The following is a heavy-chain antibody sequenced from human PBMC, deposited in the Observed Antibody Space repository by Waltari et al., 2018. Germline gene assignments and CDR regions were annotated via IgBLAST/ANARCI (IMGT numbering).Heavy chain of an antibody. V-gene: IGHV4-38-2*01. J-gene: IGHJ4*02. CDR3: ARHLRSSGWYEDY. D-gene: IGHD6-19*01. Sequence: QVQLQESGPGLVKPSETLSLTCAVSGYSISSGYYWGWIRQPPGKGLEWIGSIYHSGSTYYNPSLKSRVTISVDTSKNQFSLKLSSVIAADTAVYYCARHLRSSGWYEDYWGQGTLVTVSS. CDR2: IYHSGST. CDR1: GYSISSGYY.